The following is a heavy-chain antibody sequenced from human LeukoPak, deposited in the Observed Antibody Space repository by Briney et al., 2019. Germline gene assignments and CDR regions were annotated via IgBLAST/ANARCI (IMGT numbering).Heavy chain of an antibody. CDR3: ARLGYFDWLLSIDY. V-gene: IGHV4-34*01. J-gene: IGHJ4*02. CDR2: INHSGST. Sequence: SETLSLTCAVYGGSFSGYYWSWIRQPPGKGLEWIGEINHSGSTNYNPSLKSRVTISVDTSKNQFSLKLSSVTAADTAVYYCARLGYFDWLLSIDYWGQGTLVTVSS. CDR1: GGSFSGYY. D-gene: IGHD3-9*01.